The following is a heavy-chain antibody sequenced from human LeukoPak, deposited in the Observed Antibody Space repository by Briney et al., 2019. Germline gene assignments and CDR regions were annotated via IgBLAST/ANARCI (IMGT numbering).Heavy chain of an antibody. V-gene: IGHV3-9*01. J-gene: IGHJ4*02. Sequence: PGRSLRLSCAASGFTFDDYAMHWVRQAPGKGLEWVSGISWNSGSIGYADSVKGRFTISRDNAKNSLYLQMNSLRAEDTALYYCAKDSSLYSYGYGIFDYWGQGTLVTVSS. CDR1: GFTFDDYA. D-gene: IGHD5-18*01. CDR2: ISWNSGSI. CDR3: AKDSSLYSYGYGIFDY.